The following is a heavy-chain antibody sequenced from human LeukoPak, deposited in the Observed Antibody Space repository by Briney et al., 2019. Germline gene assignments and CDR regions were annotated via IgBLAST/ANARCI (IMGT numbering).Heavy chain of an antibody. J-gene: IGHJ4*02. CDR1: GGSISNYY. CDR2: IYYSGST. D-gene: IGHD6-6*01. V-gene: IGHV4-59*08. Sequence: KSSETLSLACTVSGGSISNYYWSWIRQPPGKGLEWLGYIYYSGSTNYNPSLKSRVTISVDTSKNQFSLNLSSVTAADTAVYYCASETRLSIAARPLDYWGQGTLVTVSS. CDR3: ASETRLSIAARPLDY.